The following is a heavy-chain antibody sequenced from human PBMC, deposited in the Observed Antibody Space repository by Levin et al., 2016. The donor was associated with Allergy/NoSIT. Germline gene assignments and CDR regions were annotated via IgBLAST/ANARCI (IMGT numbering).Heavy chain of an antibody. Sequence: ESLKISCAASGFTFSRYWMHWVRQAPGKGLVWVSRIKSDGSSTSYADSVKGRFTISRDNAKNTLYLQMNSLRAEDTAVYYCASGMTTVPWGYYYYYGMDVWGQGTTVTVSS. J-gene: IGHJ6*02. CDR3: ASGMTTVPWGYYYYYGMDV. CDR2: IKSDGSST. D-gene: IGHD4-11*01. V-gene: IGHV3-74*01. CDR1: GFTFSRYW.